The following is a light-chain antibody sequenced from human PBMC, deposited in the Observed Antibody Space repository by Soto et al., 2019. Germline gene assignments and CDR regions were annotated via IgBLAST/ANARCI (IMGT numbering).Light chain of an antibody. CDR2: EVS. J-gene: IGLJ1*01. V-gene: IGLV2-8*01. CDR3: SSQGV. Sequence: QSVLAQPPSASGSPGQSVTISCTGTSSDVGGYNYVSWYQQHPGKAPKLMIYEVSKRPSGVPDRFSGSKSDNTASLTVSGLQAEDEAYYYCSSQGVFGTGTKVTVL. CDR1: SSDVGGYNY.